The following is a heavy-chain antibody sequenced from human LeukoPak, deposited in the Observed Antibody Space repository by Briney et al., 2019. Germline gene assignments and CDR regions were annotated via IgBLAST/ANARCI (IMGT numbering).Heavy chain of an antibody. CDR2: INNNNGNT. V-gene: IGHV1-18*01. CDR1: GYTFTSYD. D-gene: IGHD3-16*01. CDR3: ARSDHFWGSFDF. J-gene: IGHJ4*02. Sequence: ASVKVSCKASGYTFTSYDISWVRQAPGQGLEWMGWINNNNGNTYYAQKFQDRVAMTADTSTSTAYLELSSLRLDDTAVYYCARSDHFWGSFDFWGQGTLVTVS.